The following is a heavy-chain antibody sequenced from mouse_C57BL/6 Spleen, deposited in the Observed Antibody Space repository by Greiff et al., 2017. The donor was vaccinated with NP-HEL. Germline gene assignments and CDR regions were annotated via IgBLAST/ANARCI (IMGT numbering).Heavy chain of an antibody. Sequence: VQLQQPGAELVRPGSSVKLSCKASGYTFTSYWMHWVKQRPIQGLEWIGNIDPSDSETHYNQKFKDKATLTVDKSSSTAYMQLSSLTSEDSAVYYCASYYGSSSYFDVWGTGTTVTVSS. J-gene: IGHJ1*03. D-gene: IGHD1-1*01. V-gene: IGHV1-52*01. CDR1: GYTFTSYW. CDR2: IDPSDSET. CDR3: ASYYGSSSYFDV.